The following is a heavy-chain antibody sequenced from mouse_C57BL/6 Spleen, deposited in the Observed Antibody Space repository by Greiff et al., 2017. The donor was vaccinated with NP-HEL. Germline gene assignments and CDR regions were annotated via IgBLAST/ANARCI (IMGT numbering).Heavy chain of an antibody. CDR3: TRDDGYQAWFAY. Sequence: QVQLQQPGAELVKPGASVKVSCKASGYTFTSYWMHWVKQRPGQGLEWIGRIHPSDSDTNYNQKFKGKATLTVDKSSSTAYMELRSLTSEDSAVYYCTRDDGYQAWFAYWGQGTLVTVSA. CDR1: GYTFTSYW. D-gene: IGHD2-3*01. CDR2: IHPSDSDT. J-gene: IGHJ3*01. V-gene: IGHV1-74*01.